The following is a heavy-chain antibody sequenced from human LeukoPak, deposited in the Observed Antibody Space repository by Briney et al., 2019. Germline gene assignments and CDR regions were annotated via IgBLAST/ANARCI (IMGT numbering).Heavy chain of an antibody. D-gene: IGHD2-15*01. Sequence: SETLSLTCAVYGGSFSDYYWSWIRQPPGKGLEWIGEINHGGVSNYNPSLKSRVTISVDTSKNLFSLKLSSVTAADTAVYYCARGSGLFDYWGQGTLVTVSS. CDR3: ARGSGLFDY. J-gene: IGHJ4*02. CDR2: INHGGVS. CDR1: GGSFSDYY. V-gene: IGHV4-34*01.